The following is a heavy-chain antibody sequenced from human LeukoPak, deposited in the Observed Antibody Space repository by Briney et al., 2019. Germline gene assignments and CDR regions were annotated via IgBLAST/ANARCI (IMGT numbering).Heavy chain of an antibody. Sequence: PSETLSLTCTVSGGSISSYCWIWVRQPAGKGLEWSGRICSSGSTIYNPSLKSRVTISLEMSNKQFSLKLSSVTAADTAVYYCARDRGSDGSDQLDPWGQGTLVTVSS. CDR3: ARDRGSDGSDQLDP. V-gene: IGHV4-4*07. J-gene: IGHJ5*02. D-gene: IGHD3-10*01. CDR2: ICSSGST. CDR1: GGSISSYC.